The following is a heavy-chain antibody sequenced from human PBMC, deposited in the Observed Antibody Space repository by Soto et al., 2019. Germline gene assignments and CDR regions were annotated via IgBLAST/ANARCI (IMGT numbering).Heavy chain of an antibody. CDR3: ARGRSLYLRGLRLDY. CDR2: INHSGST. V-gene: IGHV4-34*01. D-gene: IGHD4-17*01. CDR1: GGSFSGYY. J-gene: IGHJ4*02. Sequence: SETLSLTCAVYGGSFSGYYWSWIRQPPGKGLEWIGEINHSGSTNYNPSLKSRVTISVDTSKNQFSLKLSSVTAADTAVYYCARGRSLYLRGLRLDYWGQGTLVTVSS.